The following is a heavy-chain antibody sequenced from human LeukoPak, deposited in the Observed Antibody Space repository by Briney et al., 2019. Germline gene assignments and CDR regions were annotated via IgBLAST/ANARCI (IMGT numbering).Heavy chain of an antibody. D-gene: IGHD1-26*01. CDR3: ARASGSYLFDY. CDR1: GGSISSYY. V-gene: IGHV4-59*01. Sequence: SETLSLTCTVSGGSISSYYWSWIRQPPGKGLEWIGYVYYSGSTNYNPSLKSRVTISVDTSKNQFSLKLSSVTAADTAVYYCARASGSYLFDYWGQGTLVTVSS. CDR2: VYYSGST. J-gene: IGHJ4*02.